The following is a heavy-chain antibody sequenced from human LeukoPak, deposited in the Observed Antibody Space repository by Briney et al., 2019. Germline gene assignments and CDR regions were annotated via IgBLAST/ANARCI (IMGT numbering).Heavy chain of an antibody. Sequence: AESLLISCKGSGYSFTSYWICWGRQMPQKGLEWMGRIDPSDSYTNYNPSFQGHVTISADQSISTAYLQWSSLKASDSAMYSCARKQGDRGAPDYWGQGTLVTVSS. CDR2: IDPSDSYT. V-gene: IGHV5-10-1*01. CDR3: ARKQGDRGAPDY. D-gene: IGHD3-10*01. J-gene: IGHJ4*02. CDR1: GYSFTSYW.